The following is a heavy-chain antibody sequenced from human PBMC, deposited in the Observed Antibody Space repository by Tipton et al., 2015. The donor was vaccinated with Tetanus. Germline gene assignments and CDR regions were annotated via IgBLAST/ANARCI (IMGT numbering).Heavy chain of an antibody. J-gene: IGHJ4*02. D-gene: IGHD5-18*01. CDR1: GFTFSSYW. Sequence: SLRLSCAASGFTFSSYWMHWVRQAPGKGLVWVSRINSDGSSTSYADSVKGRFTISRDNAKNTLYLQMNSLRAEDTAVYYCASGSLSGYSYGSDYWGQGTLVTVSS. CDR3: ASGSLSGYSYGSDY. CDR2: INSDGSST. V-gene: IGHV3-74*01.